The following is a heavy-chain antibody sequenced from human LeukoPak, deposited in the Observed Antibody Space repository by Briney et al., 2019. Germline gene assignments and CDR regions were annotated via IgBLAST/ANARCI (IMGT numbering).Heavy chain of an antibody. V-gene: IGHV3-21*04. CDR1: GFTFSSYS. CDR2: ISSSSSYI. Sequence: GGSLRLSCAASGFTFSSYSMNWVRQAPGERLEWVSSISSSSSYIYYADSVKGRFTISRDDAKNTLYLQMNSLRAEDTAVYYCASGGGYPFNWFDPWGQGTLVTVSS. D-gene: IGHD5-12*01. CDR3: ASGGGYPFNWFDP. J-gene: IGHJ5*02.